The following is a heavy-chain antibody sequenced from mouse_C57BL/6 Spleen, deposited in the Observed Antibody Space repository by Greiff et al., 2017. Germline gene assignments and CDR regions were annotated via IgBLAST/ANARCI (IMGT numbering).Heavy chain of an antibody. D-gene: IGHD2-4*01. CDR1: GYTFTSYW. CDR2: INPSNGGT. CDR3: ARSDYDYDGGAWFAY. Sequence: QVQLQQPGTELVKPGASVKLSCKASGYTFTSYWMHWVKQRPGQGLEWIGNINPSNGGTNYNEKFKSKSTLTVDKSSSTAYMQLSSLTSEDSAVYYCARSDYDYDGGAWFAYWGQGTLVTVSA. V-gene: IGHV1-53*01. J-gene: IGHJ3*01.